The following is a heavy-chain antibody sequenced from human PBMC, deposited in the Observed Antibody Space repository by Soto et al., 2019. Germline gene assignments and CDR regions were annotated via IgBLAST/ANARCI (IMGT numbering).Heavy chain of an antibody. CDR3: ARETGENWTYEAH. V-gene: IGHV4-4*07. J-gene: IGHJ1*01. CDR2: ITINGNT. D-gene: IGHD1-7*01. Sequence: PSESMSLTCRGSRAYISDFSLSWIRQPAGKGLEWIGRITINGNTQKNPSFKSRVTMSIDTSRNHFSLNLQSATAADTALYYCARETGENWTYEAHWGQGTLVTVSS. CDR1: RAYISDFS.